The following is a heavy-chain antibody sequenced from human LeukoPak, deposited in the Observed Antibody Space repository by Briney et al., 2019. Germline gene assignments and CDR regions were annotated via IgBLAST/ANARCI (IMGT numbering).Heavy chain of an antibody. CDR2: IIPIFGTA. CDR1: GGTFSSYA. CDR3: ARDPYYYDSSGQTNWFDP. V-gene: IGHV1-69*13. D-gene: IGHD3-22*01. J-gene: IGHJ5*02. Sequence: SVKVSCKASGGTFSSYAISWVRQAPGQGLEWMGGIIPIFGTANYAQKFQGRVTITADESTSTAYMELSSLRSEDTAVYYCARDPYYYDSSGQTNWFDPWGQGTLVTVSS.